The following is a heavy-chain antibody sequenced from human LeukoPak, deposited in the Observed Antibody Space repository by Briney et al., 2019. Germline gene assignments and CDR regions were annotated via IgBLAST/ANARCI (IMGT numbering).Heavy chain of an antibody. CDR1: GGSMSSYY. J-gene: IGHJ4*02. Sequence: SETLSLTCTVSGGSMSSYYWTWLRQPPGKGLEWIGSIYYSGSTYYNPSLKSRVTISVDTSKNQFSLKLSSVTAADTAVYYCARYSSDAFDYWGQGTLVTVSS. V-gene: IGHV4-59*05. D-gene: IGHD2-15*01. CDR3: ARYSSDAFDY. CDR2: IYYSGST.